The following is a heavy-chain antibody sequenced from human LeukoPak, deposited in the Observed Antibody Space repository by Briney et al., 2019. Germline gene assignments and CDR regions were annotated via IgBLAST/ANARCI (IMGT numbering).Heavy chain of an antibody. CDR3: AKDLGYSGYDPLDH. D-gene: IGHD5-12*01. Sequence: PGGSLRLSCEGTGFSFDNSWMNWVRQAPGKGLEWVANIKSDGSEIYYVDSVKGRFTISRDNSKNTLYLQMNSLRGEDTAVYYCAKDLGYSGYDPLDHWGQGTLVTVSS. J-gene: IGHJ4*02. CDR1: GFSFDNSW. V-gene: IGHV3-7*05. CDR2: IKSDGSEI.